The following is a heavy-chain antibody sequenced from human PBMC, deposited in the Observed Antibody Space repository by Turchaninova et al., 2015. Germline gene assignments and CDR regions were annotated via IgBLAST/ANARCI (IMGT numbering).Heavy chain of an antibody. Sequence: QVQLQQWGAGLLKPSETLSLTCAVYGGSFRGYYWSWIRKPPGKGLEWFVAINHSESTNSTPALKSRVTITGDTSKNQCSLKLGSVTAADTAVYYCARGLNSSSWYRDFDYWGQGTLVTVSS. D-gene: IGHD6-13*01. CDR3: ARGLNSSSWYRDFDY. V-gene: IGHV4-34*01. CDR1: GGSFRGYY. J-gene: IGHJ4*02. CDR2: INHSEST.